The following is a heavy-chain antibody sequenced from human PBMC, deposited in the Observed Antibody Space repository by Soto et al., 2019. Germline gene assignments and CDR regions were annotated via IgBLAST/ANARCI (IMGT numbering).Heavy chain of an antibody. D-gene: IGHD3-22*01. J-gene: IGHJ4*02. V-gene: IGHV1-8*01. CDR1: GYTFTSYD. CDR2: MNPNSGNT. Sequence: AASVKVSCKASGYTFTSYDINWVRQATGQGLEWMGWMNPNSGNTGYAQKFQGRVTMTRNTSISTAYMELSSLRSEDTAVYYCARGRGYYDSSGYSPQGDYWGQGTLVTVSS. CDR3: ARGRGYYDSSGYSPQGDY.